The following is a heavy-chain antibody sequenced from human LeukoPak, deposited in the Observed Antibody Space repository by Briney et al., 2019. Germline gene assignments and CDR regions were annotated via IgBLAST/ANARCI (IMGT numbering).Heavy chain of an antibody. J-gene: IGHJ5*02. V-gene: IGHV1-8*01. CDR2: VNPNSGDT. Sequence: ASVKVSCKTSGYSFNIYEINWVRQAPGQGLEWMGWVNPNSGDTDYAQKFQGRLTMTRNTSISTAYMELSGLRLEDTAVYYCSRGPRFDPWGQGTQVTVSS. CDR3: SRGPRFDP. CDR1: GYSFNIYE.